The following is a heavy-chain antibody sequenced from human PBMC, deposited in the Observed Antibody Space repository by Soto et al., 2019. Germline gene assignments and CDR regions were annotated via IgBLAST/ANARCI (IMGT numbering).Heavy chain of an antibody. J-gene: IGHJ5*02. Sequence: PGGSLRLSCASSGFTFINAWMSWVRQAPGKGLEWVGRIKSKTDGGTTDYTAPVKGRFTVSRDDSKNTLYLQMNTLNTVDTSVYYCTRYTGGDWFDPWGQGTLVTVSS. V-gene: IGHV3-15*01. CDR3: TRYTGGDWFDP. CDR2: IKSKTDGGTT. CDR1: GFTFINAW. D-gene: IGHD2-2*02.